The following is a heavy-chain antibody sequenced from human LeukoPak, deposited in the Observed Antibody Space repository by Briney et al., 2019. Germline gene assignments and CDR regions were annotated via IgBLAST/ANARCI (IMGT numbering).Heavy chain of an antibody. J-gene: IGHJ4*02. CDR2: ISAYNGNT. D-gene: IGHD3-3*01. CDR1: GYTFTSYG. CDR3: ARAPPYYDFWSGQNSPSDY. Sequence: GPVKVSRKASGYTFTSYGISWVRQAPGQGLEWMGWISAYNGNTNYAQKLQGRVTMTTDTSTSTAYMELRSLRSDDTAVYYCARAPPYYDFWSGQNSPSDYWGQGTLVTVSS. V-gene: IGHV1-18*01.